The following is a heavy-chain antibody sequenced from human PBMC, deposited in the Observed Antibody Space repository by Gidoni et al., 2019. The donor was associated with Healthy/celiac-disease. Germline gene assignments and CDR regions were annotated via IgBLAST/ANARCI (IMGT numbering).Heavy chain of an antibody. CDR3: AKFDDSSGYYYSSFDY. CDR1: GFTFSSYA. V-gene: IGHV3-23*01. Sequence: EVQLLESGGGLVQPGGSLRLSCAASGFTFSSYAMSWVRQAPGKGLEWVSAISGSGGSTYYADSVKGRFTISRDNSKNTLYLQMNSLRAEDTAVYYCAKFDDSSGYYYSSFDYWGQGTLVTVSS. J-gene: IGHJ4*02. CDR2: ISGSGGST. D-gene: IGHD3-22*01.